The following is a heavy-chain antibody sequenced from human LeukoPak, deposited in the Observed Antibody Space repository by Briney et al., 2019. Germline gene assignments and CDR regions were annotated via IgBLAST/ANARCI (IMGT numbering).Heavy chain of an antibody. D-gene: IGHD3-22*01. V-gene: IGHV4-39*01. CDR3: GRGRGYYGSSGPDPYYFEY. J-gene: IGHJ4*01. CDR2: IYYSGST. CDR1: GCSISSSNYY. Sequence: SETLSLTCTVSGCSISSSNYYWVWIRQPPGKGLEWVGSIYYSGSTYYNPSLKSRVTISVDTPKNQFPLTLSSVPAANTAVDYCGRGRGYYGSSGPDPYYFEYWGQGTLGTVSS.